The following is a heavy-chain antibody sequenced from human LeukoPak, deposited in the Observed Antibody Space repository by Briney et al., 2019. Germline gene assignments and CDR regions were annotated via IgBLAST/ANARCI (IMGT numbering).Heavy chain of an antibody. D-gene: IGHD5-24*01. Sequence: PGNSLRLSCAASGFTFKNFGMHWVRQAPGKGLEWVAGIRYNGKNKYHADSVKGRSTISRDNSESTLYLQMSSLRAEDTAVYYCAREGTTGNGDGYNSFDYWGQGTLVTVSS. CDR2: IRYNGKNK. CDR1: GFTFKNFG. J-gene: IGHJ4*02. CDR3: AREGTTGNGDGYNSFDY. V-gene: IGHV3-33*01.